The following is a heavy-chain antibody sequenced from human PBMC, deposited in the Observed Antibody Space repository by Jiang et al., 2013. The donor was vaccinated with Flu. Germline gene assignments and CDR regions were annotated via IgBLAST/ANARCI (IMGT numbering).Heavy chain of an antibody. V-gene: IGHV4-31*03. CDR3: ARSRPYESGSYYDAFDI. J-gene: IGHJ3*02. Sequence: SGSGLVKPSQTLSLTCTVSGGSISSGGYYWSWIRQHPGKGLEWIGYIYYSGSTYYNPSLKSRVTISVDTSKNQFSLKLSSVTAADTAVYYCARSRPYESGSYYDAFDIWGQGTMVTVSS. D-gene: IGHD3-10*01. CDR1: GGSISSGGYY. CDR2: IYYSGST.